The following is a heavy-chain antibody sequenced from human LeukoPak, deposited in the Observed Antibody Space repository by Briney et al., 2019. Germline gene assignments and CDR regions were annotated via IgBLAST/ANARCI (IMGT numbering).Heavy chain of an antibody. CDR1: GFTFSSYG. V-gene: IGHV3-53*01. Sequence: PGGSLRLSCAASGFTFSSYGMSWVRQAPGKGPEWVSVIYSGGSTYYADSVKGRFTISRDNSKNTVYLQMNSLRAEDTAMYYCARDYYGSGSLTDYWGQGTLVTVSS. CDR3: ARDYYGSGSLTDY. D-gene: IGHD3-10*01. J-gene: IGHJ4*02. CDR2: IYSGGST.